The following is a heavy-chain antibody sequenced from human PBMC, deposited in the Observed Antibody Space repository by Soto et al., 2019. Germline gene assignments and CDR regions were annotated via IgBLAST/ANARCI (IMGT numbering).Heavy chain of an antibody. CDR2: ISYDGSNK. Sequence: QVQLVESGGGVVQPGRSLRLSCAASGFTFSSYAMHWVRQAPGKGLEWVAVISYDGSNKYYADSVKGRFTISRDNSKNTRYLQMNSLRAEDTAVYYCARARLDTPALDYWGQGTLVTFSS. V-gene: IGHV3-30-3*01. J-gene: IGHJ4*02. CDR1: GFTFSSYA. CDR3: ARARLDTPALDY. D-gene: IGHD2-2*01.